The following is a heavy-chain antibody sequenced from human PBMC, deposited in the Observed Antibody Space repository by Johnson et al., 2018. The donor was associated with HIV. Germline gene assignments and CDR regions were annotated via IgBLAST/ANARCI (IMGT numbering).Heavy chain of an antibody. CDR2: ISYDGSNK. CDR3: VRRFYDSSAFDI. V-gene: IGHV3-30*04. Sequence: QVQLVESGGGVVQPGRSLRLSCAASGFTFSSYAMHWVRQAPGKGLEWVAVISYDGSNKYYADSVRGRFTISRDNSKNTLFLQMNSLRAEDTAVYYCVRRFYDSSAFDIWGQGTLVTVS. J-gene: IGHJ3*02. D-gene: IGHD3-22*01. CDR1: GFTFSSYA.